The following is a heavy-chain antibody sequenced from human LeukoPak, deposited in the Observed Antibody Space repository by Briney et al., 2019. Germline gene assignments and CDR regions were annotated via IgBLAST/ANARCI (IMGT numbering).Heavy chain of an antibody. D-gene: IGHD3-10*01. CDR1: GGTFSSYA. J-gene: IGHJ4*02. CDR2: IIPILGIA. CDR3: ARGGRKLQDIRVRGVISLDY. V-gene: IGHV1-69*04. Sequence: SVKVSCKASGGTFSSYAISWVRQAPGQGLEWMGRIIPILGIANYAQKFQGRVTITADKSTSTAYMELSSLRSEDTAVYYCARGGRKLQDIRVRGVISLDYWGQGTLVTVSS.